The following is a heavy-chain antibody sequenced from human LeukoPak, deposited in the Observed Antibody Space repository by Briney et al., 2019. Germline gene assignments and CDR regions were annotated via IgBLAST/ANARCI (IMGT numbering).Heavy chain of an antibody. Sequence: GGSLRLSCAASGFTFSSYSMNWVRQAPGKGLEWVSSVSSSSSYIYYADSVKGRFTISRDNAKNSLYLQMNSLRAEDTAVYYCARTMGYSYTMDYWGQGTLVTVSS. CDR1: GFTFSSYS. V-gene: IGHV3-21*01. D-gene: IGHD5-18*01. CDR3: ARTMGYSYTMDY. J-gene: IGHJ4*02. CDR2: VSSSSSYI.